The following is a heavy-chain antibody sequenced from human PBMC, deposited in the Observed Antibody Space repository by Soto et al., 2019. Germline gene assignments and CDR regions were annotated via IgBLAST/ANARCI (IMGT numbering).Heavy chain of an antibody. CDR1: GFTFSNYW. Sequence: EVQLVESGGGLVQPGASLRLSCAATGFTFSNYWMSWVRQAPGKGLEWVANIKEDGSEKYYVDSVKGRSTISRDNAKNSLYLQVDSLRGEDTAVYYCARYSGSYAILDWGQGTLVTVST. J-gene: IGHJ4*02. D-gene: IGHD1-26*01. V-gene: IGHV3-7*04. CDR2: IKEDGSEK. CDR3: ARYSGSYAILD.